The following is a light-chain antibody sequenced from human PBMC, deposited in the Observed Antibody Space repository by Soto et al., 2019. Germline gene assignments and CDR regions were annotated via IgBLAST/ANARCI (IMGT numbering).Light chain of an antibody. Sequence: QSVLSQPPSASGTPGQTVTISCSGRSSNIGSNIVNWYQQLPGTAPKLLIYNDDHRPSGVADRFSGSKSGTSASLAISGLQSDDEADYYCSAWDASLGAILFGGGTKLT. CDR1: SSNIGSNI. J-gene: IGLJ3*02. V-gene: IGLV1-44*01. CDR3: SAWDASLGAIL. CDR2: NDD.